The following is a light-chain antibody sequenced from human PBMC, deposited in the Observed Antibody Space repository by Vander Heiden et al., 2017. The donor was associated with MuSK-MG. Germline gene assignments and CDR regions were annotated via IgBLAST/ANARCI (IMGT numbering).Light chain of an antibody. CDR1: QGIRND. Sequence: DIQMTQSPSSLSASLGDRVTITCRASQGIRNDLAWLQQKPGKAPQRLMYGTSILQGGVPSRFSGSGSGTQFTLTISSLQPEDFATYYCLQHNTYPWTFGQGTRVEMK. V-gene: IGKV1-17*01. CDR3: LQHNTYPWT. J-gene: IGKJ1*01. CDR2: GTS.